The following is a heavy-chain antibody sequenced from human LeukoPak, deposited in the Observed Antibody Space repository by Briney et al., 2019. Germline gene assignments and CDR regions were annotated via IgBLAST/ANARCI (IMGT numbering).Heavy chain of an antibody. D-gene: IGHD3-22*01. CDR3: AKDKRRYDSSGYHYFDY. J-gene: IGHJ4*02. Sequence: GGSLRLSCAASGFTFSSYGMHWVRQAPGKGLEWVAVIWYDGSNKYYADSVKGRFTISRDNAKNSLYLQMNSLRAEDTAVYYCAKDKRRYDSSGYHYFDYWGQGTLVTVSS. CDR2: IWYDGSNK. CDR1: GFTFSSYG. V-gene: IGHV3-33*03.